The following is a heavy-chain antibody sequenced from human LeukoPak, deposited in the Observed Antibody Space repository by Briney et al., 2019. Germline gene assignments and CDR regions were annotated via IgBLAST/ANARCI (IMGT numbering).Heavy chain of an antibody. V-gene: IGHV4-4*07. CDR3: ARGGPRGVVVPAAIGRQTWFDP. Sequence: SETLSLTCTVSGGSISRYYWGWIRQPAGKGLEWIGRVYTSGSTNYNRSLKSRVTMSVDTSKNQFSLKLSSVTAADTAVYYCARGGPRGVVVPAAIGRQTWFDPWGQGTLVTVSS. CDR2: VYTSGST. CDR1: GGSISRYY. D-gene: IGHD2-2*01. J-gene: IGHJ5*02.